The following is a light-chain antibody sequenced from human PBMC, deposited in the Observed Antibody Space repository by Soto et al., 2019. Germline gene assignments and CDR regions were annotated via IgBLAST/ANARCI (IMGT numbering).Light chain of an antibody. CDR1: QEISNY. J-gene: IGKJ1*01. V-gene: IGKV1-33*01. Sequence: DIQMIQSPSSLSASVGDRVTITCQASQEISNYLSWYQQKPGKAPKLLIYDASNLERGVPSRFSGRGSGTDFTFTISSLQPEDFATYYCQQYDHLPRTFGRGTKVENK. CDR2: DAS. CDR3: QQYDHLPRT.